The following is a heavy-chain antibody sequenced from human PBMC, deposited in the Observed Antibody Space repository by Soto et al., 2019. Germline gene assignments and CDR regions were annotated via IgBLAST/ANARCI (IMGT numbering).Heavy chain of an antibody. CDR2: INHSGST. Sequence: PSETLSLTCAVYGGSFSGYYWSWIRQPPGKGLEWIGEINHSGSTNYNPSLKSRVTISVDTSKNQFSLKLSFVTAADTAVYYCARVDFWSGYSVYYYYGMDVWGQGTTVTVSS. CDR1: GGSFSGYY. J-gene: IGHJ6*02. CDR3: ARVDFWSGYSVYYYYGMDV. D-gene: IGHD3-3*01. V-gene: IGHV4-34*01.